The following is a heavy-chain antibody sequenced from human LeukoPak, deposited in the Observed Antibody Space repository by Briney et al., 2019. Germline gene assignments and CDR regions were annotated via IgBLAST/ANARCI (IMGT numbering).Heavy chain of an antibody. J-gene: IGHJ4*02. CDR1: GGTFSSYA. D-gene: IGHD3-3*01. Sequence: SVKVSCKASGGTFSSYAISWVRQAPGQGLEWMGGIIPIFGTANYAQKFQGRVTITADESTSTAYMELSSLRSEDTAVYYLARCNHLRFLECLNGFDWGQGTLFTVS. V-gene: IGHV1-69*13. CDR2: IIPIFGTA. CDR3: ARCNHLRFLECLNGFD.